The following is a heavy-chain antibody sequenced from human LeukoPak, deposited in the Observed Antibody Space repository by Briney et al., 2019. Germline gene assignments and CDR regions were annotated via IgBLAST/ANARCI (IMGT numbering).Heavy chain of an antibody. J-gene: IGHJ4*02. Sequence: SVKVSCKVSGYTLTELSMHWVRQAPGQGLEWMGGIIPIFGTANYAQKFQGRVTITADESTSTAYMELSSLRSEDTAVYYCARDGEGATPFDYWGQGTLVTVSS. D-gene: IGHD1-26*01. V-gene: IGHV1-69*13. CDR1: GYTLTELS. CDR3: ARDGEGATPFDY. CDR2: IIPIFGTA.